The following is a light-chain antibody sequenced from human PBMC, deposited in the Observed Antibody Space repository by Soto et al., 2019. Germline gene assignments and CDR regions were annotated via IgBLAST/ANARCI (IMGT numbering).Light chain of an antibody. CDR3: QQYINSRWT. CDR1: QTVASNY. J-gene: IGKJ1*01. V-gene: IGKV3-20*01. Sequence: EIVLTQSPGTLSLSPGERATLSCRATQTVASNYLAWYQQKPGQAPRLLMNGASSRATGVPDRFSGSGSGTDFTLTISRLEPEDFAVYYCQQYINSRWTFGQGTKVDI. CDR2: GAS.